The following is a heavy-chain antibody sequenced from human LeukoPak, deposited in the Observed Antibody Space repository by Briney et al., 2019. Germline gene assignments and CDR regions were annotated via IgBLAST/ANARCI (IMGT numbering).Heavy chain of an antibody. J-gene: IGHJ6*02. D-gene: IGHD6-19*01. CDR2: INPNSGGT. Sequence: VASAKVSCKASGYTLTGYYMHWVRQAPGQGLEWMGWINPNSGGTNYAQKFQGWVTMTRDTSISTAYMELSRLRSDDTAVYYCARDRPWSSGWYHYYYGMDVWGQGTTVTVSS. CDR3: ARDRPWSSGWYHYYYGMDV. V-gene: IGHV1-2*04. CDR1: GYTLTGYY.